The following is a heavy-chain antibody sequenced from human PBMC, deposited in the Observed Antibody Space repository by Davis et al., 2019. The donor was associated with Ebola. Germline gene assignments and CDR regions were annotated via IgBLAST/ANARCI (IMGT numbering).Heavy chain of an antibody. J-gene: IGHJ4*02. D-gene: IGHD6-19*01. V-gene: IGHV4-31*03. CDR3: ATVIRGWASAY. CDR1: GVSINNGDYY. Sequence: LRLSCTVSGVSINNGDYYWSWIREHPGKGLEWIGYIYDSGITHYNPSLQSRLIISVDTSKNHFSLTLDSVTVADTAIYYCATVIRGWASAYWGQGSRVTVSS. CDR2: IYDSGIT.